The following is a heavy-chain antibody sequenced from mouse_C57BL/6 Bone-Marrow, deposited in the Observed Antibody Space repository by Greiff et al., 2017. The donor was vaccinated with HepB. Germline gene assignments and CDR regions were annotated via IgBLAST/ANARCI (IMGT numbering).Heavy chain of an antibody. CDR2: IYPRSGNT. Sequence: QVQLQQSGAELARPGASVKLSCKASGYTFTSYGISWVKQRTGQGLEWIGEIYPRSGNTYYNEKFKGKATLTADKSSSTAYMELRSLTSEDSAVYFCARHYYVSSYGAMDYWGQGTSVTVSS. J-gene: IGHJ4*01. V-gene: IGHV1-81*01. CDR1: GYTFTSYG. D-gene: IGHD1-1*01. CDR3: ARHYYVSSYGAMDY.